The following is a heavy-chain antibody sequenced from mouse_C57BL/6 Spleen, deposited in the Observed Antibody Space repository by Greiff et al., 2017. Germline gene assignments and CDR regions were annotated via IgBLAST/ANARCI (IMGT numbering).Heavy chain of an antibody. CDR3: ARHGYYGYFDV. D-gene: IGHD2-2*01. Sequence: EVMLVESGGGLVKPGGSLKLSCAASGFTFCDYGMHWVRQAPEKGLEWVAYISSGSSTIYYADTVKGRFTISRDNAKNTLFLQMTSLRSEDTAMYYCARHGYYGYFDVWGTGTTVTVSS. J-gene: IGHJ1*03. CDR1: GFTFCDYG. CDR2: ISSGSSTI. V-gene: IGHV5-17*01.